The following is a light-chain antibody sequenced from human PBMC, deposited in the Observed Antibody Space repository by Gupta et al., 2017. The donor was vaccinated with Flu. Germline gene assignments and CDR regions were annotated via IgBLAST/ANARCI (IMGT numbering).Light chain of an antibody. CDR1: SSDVGGFNY. CDR2: EVS. V-gene: IGLV2-8*01. CDR3: SSYAGSDKDV. J-gene: IGLJ1*01. Sequence: QCGLTQPPSASGSPGQSVTIACTGTSSDVGGFNYVSWDQQHPGKVPKLMIYEVSQRPSGVPDRFSGSKSGYTASLTVSGLQAEDDADYYCSSYAGSDKDVFGTGTKVTVL.